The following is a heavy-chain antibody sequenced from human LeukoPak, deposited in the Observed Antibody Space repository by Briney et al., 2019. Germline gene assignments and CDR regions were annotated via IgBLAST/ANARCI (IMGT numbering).Heavy chain of an antibody. CDR1: GYTFTSYG. D-gene: IGHD6-6*01. CDR3: ARDHKGNEYSRSYFDY. V-gene: IGHV1-18*01. CDR2: ISAYNGNT. Sequence: GASVKVSCKASGYTFTSYGISWVRQDPAQGLEWMGWISAYNGNTNYAQRLQGRVTMTTDTSTSTAYMELRSLRSDDTAVYYCARDHKGNEYSRSYFDYWGQGTLVTVSS. J-gene: IGHJ4*02.